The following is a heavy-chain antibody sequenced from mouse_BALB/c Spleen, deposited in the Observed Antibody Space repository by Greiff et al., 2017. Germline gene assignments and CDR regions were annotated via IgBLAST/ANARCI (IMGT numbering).Heavy chain of an antibody. Sequence: EVQRVESGGDLVKPGGSLKLSCAASGFTFSSYGMSWVRQTPDKRLEWVATISSGGSYTYYPDSVKGRFTISRDNAKNTLYLQMSSLKSEDTAMYYCARQSLITTATAYWGQGTLVTVSA. CDR2: ISSGGSYT. CDR3: ARQSLITTATAY. V-gene: IGHV5-6*01. J-gene: IGHJ3*01. D-gene: IGHD1-2*01. CDR1: GFTFSSYG.